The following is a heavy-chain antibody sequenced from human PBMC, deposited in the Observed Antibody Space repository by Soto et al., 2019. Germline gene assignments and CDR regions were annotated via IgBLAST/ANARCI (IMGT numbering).Heavy chain of an antibody. CDR1: GFTFRDYW. CDR2: ISTDGSST. J-gene: IGHJ4*02. V-gene: IGHV3-74*01. CDR3: AKDQGSSWYEIDY. Sequence: GSLRLSCTASGFTFRDYWMHWVRQAPGRGLVWVSRISTDGSSTAYADSVKGRFTVSRDNAKNTLYLQMNSLRAEDTAVYYCAKDQGSSWYEIDYWGQGTPVTVSS. D-gene: IGHD6-13*01.